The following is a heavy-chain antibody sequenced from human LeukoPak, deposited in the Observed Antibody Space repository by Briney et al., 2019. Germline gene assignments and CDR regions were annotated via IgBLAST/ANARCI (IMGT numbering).Heavy chain of an antibody. CDR3: ARPIAVAGNNYFDY. J-gene: IGHJ4*02. CDR1: RFTFGSSW. D-gene: IGHD6-19*01. CDR2: IKQDGSEK. Sequence: GGSLRLSCAASRFTFGSSWMSWVRQAPGKGLEWVANIKQDGSEKYYVDSVKGRFTIYRENGKNSLYLQMNSLRAEDTAVYYCARPIAVAGNNYFDYWGQGTLVTVSS. V-gene: IGHV3-7*01.